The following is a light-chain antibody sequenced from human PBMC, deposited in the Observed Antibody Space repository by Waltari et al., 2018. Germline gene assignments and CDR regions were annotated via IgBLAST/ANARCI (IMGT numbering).Light chain of an antibody. CDR3: QQRSTWPILT. Sequence: EIVLTQSPATLSLSPGERATLSCRASQSVSNYLAWYQQRPGQAPRLLIYDASDRATGIPGRLSGSGSGTDFTLTISSLEPEDFAIYYCQQRSTWPILTFGGGTKVEVK. J-gene: IGKJ4*01. CDR2: DAS. CDR1: QSVSNY. V-gene: IGKV3-11*01.